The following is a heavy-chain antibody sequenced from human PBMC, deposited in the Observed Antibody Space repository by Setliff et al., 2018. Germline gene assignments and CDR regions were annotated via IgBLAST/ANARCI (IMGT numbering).Heavy chain of an antibody. D-gene: IGHD1-26*01. CDR1: GFTFSSYG. CDR2: ISSSSTTI. V-gene: IGHV3-48*01. CDR3: ARDRGSGSYFLRYFDY. J-gene: IGHJ4*02. Sequence: GGSLRLSCAASGFTFSSYGMNWVRQAPGKGLEWLSYISSSSTTIYYADSVKGRFTVSRDNAKNSLYLQMNSLRADDAAVYYCARDRGSGSYFLRYFDYWGQGTLVTVSS.